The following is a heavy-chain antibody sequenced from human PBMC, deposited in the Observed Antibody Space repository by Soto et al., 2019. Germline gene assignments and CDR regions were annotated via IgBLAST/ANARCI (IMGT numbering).Heavy chain of an antibody. V-gene: IGHV3-33*06. Sequence: QVQLVESGGGVVQPGRSLRLSCAASGFIYSSYAMHWVRQAPGKGLEWVAVIWYDGSNKYYADSVKGRFAISRDNSKNTLYLQLNSLRAEDTAVYYCAKDYGTASSGFYFGYFDYWGQGTLVTVSS. CDR2: IWYDGSNK. CDR3: AKDYGTASSGFYFGYFDY. CDR1: GFIYSSYA. J-gene: IGHJ4*02. D-gene: IGHD3-22*01.